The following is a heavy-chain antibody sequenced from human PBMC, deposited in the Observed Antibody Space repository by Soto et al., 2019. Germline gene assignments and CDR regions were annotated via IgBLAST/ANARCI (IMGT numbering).Heavy chain of an antibody. CDR3: ARDGDQVAGTVYFDY. CDR2: IYYSGST. Sequence: PSETLSLTCTVSGGSISSYYWSWIRQPPGKGLEWIGYIYYSGSTNYNPSLKSRVTISVDTSKNQFSLKLSSVTAADTAVYYCARDGDQVAGTVYFDYWGQGTLVTVSS. J-gene: IGHJ4*02. D-gene: IGHD6-19*01. V-gene: IGHV4-59*01. CDR1: GGSISSYY.